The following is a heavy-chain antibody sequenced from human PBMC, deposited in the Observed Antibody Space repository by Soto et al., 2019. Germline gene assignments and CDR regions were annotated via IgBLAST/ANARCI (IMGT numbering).Heavy chain of an antibody. Sequence: PGGCMRLSCAASGFSFSSSGMHWARQAPGRGPEWVAFFSYDGRNTYYADSVKGRFTISRDNSKSRLYLQMNSLRTEDTAVYYCARDITYGDSCFDYWGQGTLVTVSS. V-gene: IGHV3-30*03. CDR2: FSYDGRNT. D-gene: IGHD4-17*01. CDR3: ARDITYGDSCFDY. J-gene: IGHJ4*02. CDR1: GFSFSSSG.